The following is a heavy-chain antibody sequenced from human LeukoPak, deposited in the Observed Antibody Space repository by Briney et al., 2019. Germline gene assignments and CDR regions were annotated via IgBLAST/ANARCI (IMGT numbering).Heavy chain of an antibody. CDR1: GYTFTGYY. Sequence: ASVKVSCKASGYTFTGYYMHWVRQAPGQGLEWMGWINPNSGGTNYAQKFQGRVTMTRDTSISTAYMELSRLRSDDTAVYYCARTLRYFDWLSPPYYFDYWGQGTLVTVSS. V-gene: IGHV1-2*02. J-gene: IGHJ4*02. CDR3: ARTLRYFDWLSPPYYFDY. D-gene: IGHD3-9*01. CDR2: INPNSGGT.